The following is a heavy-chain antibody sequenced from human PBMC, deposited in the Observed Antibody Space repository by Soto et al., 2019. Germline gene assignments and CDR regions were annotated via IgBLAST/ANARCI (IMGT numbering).Heavy chain of an antibody. D-gene: IGHD5-12*01. CDR3: AHRRYSGYDFDY. CDR1: GFSLSTSGVG. J-gene: IGHJ4*02. Sequence: QITLKESGPTLVKPTQTLTLTCSFSGFSLSTSGVGVGWIRQPPGKALEWLALIYWHDDNRYSPSLKSRLTISKDTSKTQVVLTMTNMDPVDTATYYCAHRRYSGYDFDYRGQGTPVIVSS. CDR2: IYWHDDN. V-gene: IGHV2-5*01.